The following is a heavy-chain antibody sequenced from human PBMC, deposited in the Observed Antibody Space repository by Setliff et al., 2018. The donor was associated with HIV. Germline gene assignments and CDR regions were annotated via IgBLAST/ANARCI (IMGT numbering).Heavy chain of an antibody. CDR3: ARDDRCSGGCCPGTHHYYYMDV. D-gene: IGHD2-15*01. CDR1: GGSISSSSYY. V-gene: IGHV4-39*02. Sequence: SETLSLTCTVSGGSISSSSYYWGWIRQPPGKGLEWIGSIYYSGSTYYNPSLKSRVTISVDTSKNQFSLKLSSVTAADTAVYYCARDDRCSGGCCPGTHHYYYMDVWGKGTTVTVSS. J-gene: IGHJ6*03. CDR2: IYYSGST.